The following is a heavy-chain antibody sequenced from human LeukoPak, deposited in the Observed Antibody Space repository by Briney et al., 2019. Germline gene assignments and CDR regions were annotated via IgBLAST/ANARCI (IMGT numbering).Heavy chain of an antibody. Sequence: GGTLRLSCAASGFTFSSYGMSWVRQAPGKGPEWVSAISGSGGSTYYADSVKGRFTISRDNSKNTLYLQMNSLRAEDTAVYYCAKDRGCSSTSCLYFDYWGQGTLVTVSS. J-gene: IGHJ4*02. V-gene: IGHV3-23*01. D-gene: IGHD2-2*01. CDR1: GFTFSSYG. CDR3: AKDRGCSSTSCLYFDY. CDR2: ISGSGGST.